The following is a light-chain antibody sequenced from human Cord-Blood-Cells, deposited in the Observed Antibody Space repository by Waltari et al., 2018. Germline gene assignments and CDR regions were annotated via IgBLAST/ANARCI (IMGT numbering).Light chain of an antibody. CDR3: QQRSNWPPIT. J-gene: IGKJ5*01. Sequence: EIVLTQSPATLSLSPGDRATLSCRASQSVSSYLAWYQQKPGQAPRLLNYDASNRAAGIPARFSGSGSGTECTHTINSLEPEEFAVYYCQQRSNWPPITFGEGTRLEI. V-gene: IGKV3-11*01. CDR1: QSVSSY. CDR2: DAS.